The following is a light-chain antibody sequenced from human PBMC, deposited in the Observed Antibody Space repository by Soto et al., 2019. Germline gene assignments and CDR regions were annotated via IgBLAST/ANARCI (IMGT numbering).Light chain of an antibody. Sequence: QSALTQPRSVSGSPGQSVTISCTGTSSDVGAYNYVSWYQQHPGQAPKVVVYDVTKRPSGVPDRFSGSKSGNTASLTISGLQAEDEADYYCCSYAGIYSYVFGSVTKVTVL. CDR2: DVT. CDR1: SSDVGAYNY. J-gene: IGLJ1*01. CDR3: CSYAGIYSYV. V-gene: IGLV2-11*01.